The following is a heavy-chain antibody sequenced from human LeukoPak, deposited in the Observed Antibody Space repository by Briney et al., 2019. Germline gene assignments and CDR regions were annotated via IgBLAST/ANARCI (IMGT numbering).Heavy chain of an antibody. CDR3: ARDRGRSSGGAFDI. J-gene: IGHJ3*02. V-gene: IGHV4-34*01. CDR2: INHSGST. D-gene: IGHD2-15*01. Sequence: SETLSLTCAVYGGSFSGYYWSWIRQPPGKGLEWIGEINHSGSTNYNPSLKSRVTISVDTSKNQFSLKLSSVTAADTAVYYCARDRGRSSGGAFDIWGQGTMVTVSS. CDR1: GGSFSGYY.